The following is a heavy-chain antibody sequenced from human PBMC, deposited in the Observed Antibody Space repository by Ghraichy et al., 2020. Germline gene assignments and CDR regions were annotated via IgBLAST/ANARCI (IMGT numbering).Heavy chain of an antibody. CDR2: INEDGNEK. D-gene: IGHD3-3*01. CDR1: GFTFSSYW. Sequence: GGSLRLSCAASGFTFSSYWMTWVRQAPGRRLEWVANINEDGNEKYYFGSVKGQFTISRDNAKGSMSLEMNDLRAEDTAVYYCATDRVATDINPNFESWGQGTLVTVS. J-gene: IGHJ4*02. CDR3: ATDRVATDINPNFES. V-gene: IGHV3-7*03.